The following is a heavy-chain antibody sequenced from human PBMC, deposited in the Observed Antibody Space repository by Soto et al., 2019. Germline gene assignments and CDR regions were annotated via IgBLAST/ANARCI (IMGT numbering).Heavy chain of an antibody. D-gene: IGHD6-6*01. CDR3: ARGPGTLCIAARRCSPLRFDY. Sequence: QVQLVQSGAEVKKPGASVKVSCKASGYTFTGYYMHWVRQAPGQGLEWMGWINPNSGGTNYAQKFQGRVTMTRDTSISTAYMELSRLRSDDTAVYYCARGPGTLCIAARRCSPLRFDYWGQGTLVTVSS. CDR2: INPNSGGT. V-gene: IGHV1-2*02. J-gene: IGHJ4*02. CDR1: GYTFTGYY.